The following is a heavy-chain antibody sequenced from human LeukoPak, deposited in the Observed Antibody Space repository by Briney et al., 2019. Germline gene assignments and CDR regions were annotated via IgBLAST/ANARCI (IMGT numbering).Heavy chain of an antibody. V-gene: IGHV1-69*04. D-gene: IGHD3-22*01. CDR2: IIPILGIA. CDR1: GGTFGSYA. Sequence: VASVTVSCKASGGTFGSYAISWVRQAPGQGLEWMGRIIPILGIANYAQTFQGRVTITADKSTSTAYMELSSLRSEDTAVYYCARVAGLSYYDSSGYLDYWGQGTLVTVSS. J-gene: IGHJ4*02. CDR3: ARVAGLSYYDSSGYLDY.